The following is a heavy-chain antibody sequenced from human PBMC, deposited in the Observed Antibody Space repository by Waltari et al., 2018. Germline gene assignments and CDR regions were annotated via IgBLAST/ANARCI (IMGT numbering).Heavy chain of an antibody. CDR1: GDSISRRKW. J-gene: IGHJ4*02. D-gene: IGHD3-3*01. V-gene: IGHV4-4*02. Sequence: MQLQESEPGLMKHSGTLSLTCAVSGDSISRRKWWTWVRQPPGKGLEWIGEMYHSGRRNYNPSLKSRVTISVDKSKNQFYLNLNSVTAADTAMYYCAYSSGNWKIDQWGQGTLVTVSS. CDR2: MYHSGRR. CDR3: AYSSGNWKIDQ.